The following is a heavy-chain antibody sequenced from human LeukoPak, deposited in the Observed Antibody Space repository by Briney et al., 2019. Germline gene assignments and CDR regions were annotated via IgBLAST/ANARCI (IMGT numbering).Heavy chain of an antibody. D-gene: IGHD1-26*01. CDR2: IKQDGSEK. Sequence: GGSLRLSCAASGITFSSYWMNWVRQAPGKGLEWVANIKQDGSEKYYVDSVKGRFTISRDNAKNSLYLQMNSLRAEDTAVYYCAKEENSGSYFWGQGTLVTVSS. J-gene: IGHJ4*02. CDR1: GITFSSYW. V-gene: IGHV3-7*01. CDR3: AKEENSGSYF.